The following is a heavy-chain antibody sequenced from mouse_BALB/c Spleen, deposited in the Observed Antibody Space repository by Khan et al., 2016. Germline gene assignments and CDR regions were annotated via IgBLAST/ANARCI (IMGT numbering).Heavy chain of an antibody. CDR2: SSSGGSYT. D-gene: IGHD1-1*01. Sequence: EVELVEPGGDLVKPGGSLNLSCAASGFTFSNYAMSWVRQTPDKRLEWVATSSSGGSYTYYQDSVKGRFTISRDNANNTLYLQMISLKSEDTAMYYCARQLDDSSSADAMDYWGPGTSVTVSS. CDR1: GFTFSNYA. J-gene: IGHJ4*01. V-gene: IGHV5-6*01. CDR3: ARQLDDSSSADAMDY.